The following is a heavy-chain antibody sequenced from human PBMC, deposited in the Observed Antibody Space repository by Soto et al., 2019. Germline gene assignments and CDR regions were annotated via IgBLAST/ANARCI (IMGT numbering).Heavy chain of an antibody. CDR2: IWYDGSNK. Sequence: GGSLRLSCAASGFTFSSYGMHWVRQAPGKGLEWVAVIWYDGSNKYYADSVKGRFTISRDNSKNTLYLQMNSLRAEDTAVYYCAREGEILTGYPTPKDYYGMDVWGQGTTVTVSS. J-gene: IGHJ6*02. CDR3: AREGEILTGYPTPKDYYGMDV. V-gene: IGHV3-33*01. D-gene: IGHD3-9*01. CDR1: GFTFSSYG.